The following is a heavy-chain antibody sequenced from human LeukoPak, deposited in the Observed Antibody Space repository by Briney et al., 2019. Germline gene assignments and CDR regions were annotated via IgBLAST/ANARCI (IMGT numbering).Heavy chain of an antibody. CDR1: GFTLSSYG. Sequence: GGSLRLSYAASGFTLSSYGMHWVRQAPGKGLEWVAVISYDGSNKYYADSVKGRFTISRDNSKNTLYLQMNSLRAEDTAVYYCAKDQRDSSGFYYFDYWGQGTLVTVSS. J-gene: IGHJ4*02. CDR3: AKDQRDSSGFYYFDY. V-gene: IGHV3-30*18. D-gene: IGHD3-22*01. CDR2: ISYDGSNK.